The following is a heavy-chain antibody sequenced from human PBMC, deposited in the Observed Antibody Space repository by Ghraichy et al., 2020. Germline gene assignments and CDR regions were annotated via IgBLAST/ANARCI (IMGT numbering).Heavy chain of an antibody. D-gene: IGHD1-26*01. J-gene: IGHJ3*02. CDR1: GGSISSYY. V-gene: IGHV4-4*09. Sequence: SETLSLTCTVSGGSISSYYWSWIRQPPGKGLEWIGYIYTSGSTNYNPYLKSRVTISVDTSKNQFSLKLSSVTAADTAVYYCARPTSGSYQAAFDIWGQGTMVTVSS. CDR3: ARPTSGSYQAAFDI. CDR2: IYTSGST.